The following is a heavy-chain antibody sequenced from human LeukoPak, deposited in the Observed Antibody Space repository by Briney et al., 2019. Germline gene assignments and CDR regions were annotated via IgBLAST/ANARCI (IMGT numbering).Heavy chain of an antibody. Sequence: GASVKVSCKASGYTFTSYGISWVRQAPGQGLEWMGGIIPIFGTANYAQKFQGRVTITADESTSTAYMELSSLRSEDTAVYHCATRESGSYVYWGQGTLVTVSS. D-gene: IGHD1-26*01. CDR3: ATRESGSYVY. J-gene: IGHJ4*02. V-gene: IGHV1-69*13. CDR1: GYTFTSYG. CDR2: IIPIFGTA.